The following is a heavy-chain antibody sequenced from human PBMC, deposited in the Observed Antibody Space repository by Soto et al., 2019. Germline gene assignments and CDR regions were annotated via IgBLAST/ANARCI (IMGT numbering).Heavy chain of an antibody. J-gene: IGHJ3*02. CDR1: GGTFSSYA. CDR2: IIPIFGTA. Sequence: SVKVSCKASGGTFSSYAISWVRQAPGQGLEWMGGIIPIFGTANYAQKFQGRVTITADESTSTAYMELSSLRSEDTAVYYCARKSYYYDSSGYYYGQRGAFDIWGQGTMVTVSS. CDR3: ARKSYYYDSSGYYYGQRGAFDI. V-gene: IGHV1-69*13. D-gene: IGHD3-22*01.